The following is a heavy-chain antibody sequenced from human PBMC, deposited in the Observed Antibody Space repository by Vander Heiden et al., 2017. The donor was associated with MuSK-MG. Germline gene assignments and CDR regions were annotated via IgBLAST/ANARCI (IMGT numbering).Heavy chain of an antibody. CDR3: ARDQGLRDYYGMDV. Sequence: EVQLVESGGGLVQPGGSLRLSCAAPGFTFSSYWMSWVRQAPGKGLEWVANIKQDGSEKYYVDSVKGRFTISRDNAKNSLYLQMNSLRAEDTAVYYCARDQGLRDYYGMDVWGQGTTVTVSS. D-gene: IGHD3-16*01. V-gene: IGHV3-7*01. CDR2: IKQDGSEK. CDR1: GFTFSSYW. J-gene: IGHJ6*02.